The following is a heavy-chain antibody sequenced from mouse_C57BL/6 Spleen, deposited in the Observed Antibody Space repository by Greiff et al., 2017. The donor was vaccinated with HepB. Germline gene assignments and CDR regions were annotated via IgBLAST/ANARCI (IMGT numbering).Heavy chain of an antibody. D-gene: IGHD1-1*01. J-gene: IGHJ2*01. CDR1: GYSFTDYN. V-gene: IGHV1-39*01. Sequence: EVQLQQSGPELVKPGASVKISCKASGYSFTDYNMNWVKQSNGKSLEWIGVINPNYGTTSYNQKFKGKATLTVDQSSSTAYMQLNSLTSEVSAVYYWARAQDGTTGYFDYWRQGTTLTVSS. CDR2: INPNYGTT. CDR3: ARAQDGTTGYFDY.